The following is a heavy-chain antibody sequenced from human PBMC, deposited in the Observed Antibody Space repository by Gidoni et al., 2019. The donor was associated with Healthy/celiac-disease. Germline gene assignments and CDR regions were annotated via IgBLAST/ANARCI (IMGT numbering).Heavy chain of an antibody. CDR2: ISGSGGST. Sequence: EVQLLESGGGLVQPGGSLRLSCAASGFTFGSYAMSWVRQAPGKGLEWVSAISGSGGSTYYADSVKGRFTISRDNSKNTLYLQMNSLRAEDTAVYYCAKDGLVNYYDSRYYFDYWGQGTLVTVSS. CDR1: GFTFGSYA. CDR3: AKDGLVNYYDSRYYFDY. V-gene: IGHV3-23*01. J-gene: IGHJ4*02. D-gene: IGHD3-22*01.